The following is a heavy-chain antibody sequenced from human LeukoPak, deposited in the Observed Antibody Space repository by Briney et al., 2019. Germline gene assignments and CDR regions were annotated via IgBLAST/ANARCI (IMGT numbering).Heavy chain of an antibody. Sequence: GGSLRLSCAASGFTFSSYAMHWVRQAPGKGLEWVAVISYDGSNKYYADSVKGRFTISRDNSKNTLYLQMNSLRAEDTAVYYCARDPSTDTLTGYIPNFDYWGQGTLVTVSS. CDR3: ARDPSTDTLTGYIPNFDY. D-gene: IGHD3-9*01. CDR2: ISYDGSNK. J-gene: IGHJ4*02. CDR1: GFTFSSYA. V-gene: IGHV3-30*04.